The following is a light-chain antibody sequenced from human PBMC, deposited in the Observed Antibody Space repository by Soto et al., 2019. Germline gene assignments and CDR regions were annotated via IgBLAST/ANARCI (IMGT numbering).Light chain of an antibody. V-gene: IGKV3D-15*01. Sequence: EIVMTQSPATLSVSPVERATLSCRASQSISSKLAWYQQKPGQAPRLLIYGASSRATGIPARFSGSGSGTDFTLTITSLQSEDFAVYYCQQYDNWPWTFGQGTKVDIK. CDR2: GAS. J-gene: IGKJ1*01. CDR3: QQYDNWPWT. CDR1: QSISSK.